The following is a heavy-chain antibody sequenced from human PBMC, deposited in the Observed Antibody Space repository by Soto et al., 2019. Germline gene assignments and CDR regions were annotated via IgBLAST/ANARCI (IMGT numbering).Heavy chain of an antibody. V-gene: IGHV4-59*01. J-gene: IGHJ5*02. CDR3: ARKFYSGYDNNWFDP. D-gene: IGHD5-12*01. CDR1: GGSISSYY. CDR2: IYYSGST. Sequence: SETLSLTCTVSGGSISSYYWSWIRQPPGKGLEWIGYIYYSGSTNYNPSLKSRVTISVDTSKNQFSLKLSSVTAADTAVYYCARKFYSGYDNNWFDPWGQGTLVTVSS.